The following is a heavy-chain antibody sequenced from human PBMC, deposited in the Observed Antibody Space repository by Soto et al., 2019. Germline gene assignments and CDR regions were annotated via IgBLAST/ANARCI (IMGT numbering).Heavy chain of an antibody. J-gene: IGHJ3*02. CDR2: IYGGDSQT. CDR3: ARRRIAEFRDGFDI. Sequence: LQNSSDVSAYNSTTYGTGWIIQKNGRGLEWVGIIYGGDSQTRYGPSFQGQVTMSADKSISTAYLQWSSLKASDTAMYYCARRRIAEFRDGFDIWGQGTMVTVSS. V-gene: IGHV5-51*01. D-gene: IGHD2-15*01. CDR1: AYNSTTYG.